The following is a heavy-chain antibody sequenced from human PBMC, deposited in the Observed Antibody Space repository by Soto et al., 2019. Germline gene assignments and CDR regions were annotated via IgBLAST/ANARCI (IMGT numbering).Heavy chain of an antibody. Sequence: EVQLVESGGGLVQPGGALSLSVAAPGFLFNTNWWFWVPQAPGKGLLWASRIKSDGSSTNYADSVKGRFTISRDNAKNTLYLQMTSLRAEDTAVYYCAIGGGDYNYLDYWGQGILVTVSS. CDR3: AIGGGDYNYLDY. D-gene: IGHD3-9*01. V-gene: IGHV3-74*01. CDR2: IKSDGSST. J-gene: IGHJ4*02. CDR1: GFLFNTNW.